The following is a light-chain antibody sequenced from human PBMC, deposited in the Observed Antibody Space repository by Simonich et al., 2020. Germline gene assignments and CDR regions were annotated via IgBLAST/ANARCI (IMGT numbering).Light chain of an antibody. CDR3: QQYYSTPPWT. V-gene: IGKV4-1*01. CDR1: PSVLYSSNNKNY. Sequence: DIVMTQSPDSLAVSLGERATINCKSSPSVLYSSNNKNYLAWYQQKPGQPPKLLIYWASTRESGVPDRSSGSGSGTDFTLTISSLQAEDVAVYYCQQYYSTPPWTFGQGTKVEIK. CDR2: WAS. J-gene: IGKJ1*01.